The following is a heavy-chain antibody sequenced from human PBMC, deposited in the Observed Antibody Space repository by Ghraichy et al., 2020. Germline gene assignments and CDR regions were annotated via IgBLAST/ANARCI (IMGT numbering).Heavy chain of an antibody. D-gene: IGHD6-25*01. Sequence: GGSLTLSCAASGFTFSSYSMNWVRQAPGKGLEWVSSISSSSSYIYYADSVKGRFTISRDNAKNSLYLQMNSLRAEDTAVYYCARDKRLYYSDYWGQGTLVTVSS. CDR2: ISSSSSYI. CDR1: GFTFSSYS. V-gene: IGHV3-21*01. J-gene: IGHJ4*02. CDR3: ARDKRLYYSDY.